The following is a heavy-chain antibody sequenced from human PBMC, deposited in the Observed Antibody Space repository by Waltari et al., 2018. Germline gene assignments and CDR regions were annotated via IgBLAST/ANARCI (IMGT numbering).Heavy chain of an antibody. Sequence: EVQLVQSGAEVKKPGATVKISCKASGYTFTDYYMHWVQQAPGKGLEWMGRVYPEDGETIYAGKCQGRVTITADTSTDTAYMELSSLRSEDTAVYYCATGGLVRGVITDYYFDYWGQGTLVTVSS. J-gene: IGHJ4*02. V-gene: IGHV1-69-2*01. CDR1: GYTFTDYY. CDR3: ATGGLVRGVITDYYFDY. D-gene: IGHD3-10*01. CDR2: VYPEDGET.